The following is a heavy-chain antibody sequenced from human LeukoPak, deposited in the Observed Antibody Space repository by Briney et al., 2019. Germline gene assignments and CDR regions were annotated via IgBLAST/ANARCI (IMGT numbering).Heavy chain of an antibody. CDR2: IYSGGST. Sequence: GSLXXSCAASGFTVSSNYMSWVRQAPGKGXEWVSVIYSGGSTYYADSVKGRFTISRDNSKSTLFLQMNSLRAEDTAMYYCAVLLLSAFDIWGQGTMVTVSS. V-gene: IGHV3-66*01. CDR3: AVLLLSAFDI. D-gene: IGHD2-15*01. CDR1: GFTVSSNY. J-gene: IGHJ3*02.